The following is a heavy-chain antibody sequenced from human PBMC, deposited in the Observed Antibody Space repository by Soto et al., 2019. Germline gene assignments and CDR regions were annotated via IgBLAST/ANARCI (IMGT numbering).Heavy chain of an antibody. J-gene: IGHJ4*02. CDR3: ARDHQRYSGYDYVDY. Sequence: QVQLVESGGGLVKPGGSLRLSCAASGFTFSDYYMSWIRQAPGKGLEWVSYISSSSSYTNYADSVKGRFTISRDNAKNSLYLQMNSLRAEDKALYYCARDHQRYSGYDYVDYWGQGTLVTVSS. D-gene: IGHD5-12*01. V-gene: IGHV3-11*05. CDR2: ISSSSSYT. CDR1: GFTFSDYY.